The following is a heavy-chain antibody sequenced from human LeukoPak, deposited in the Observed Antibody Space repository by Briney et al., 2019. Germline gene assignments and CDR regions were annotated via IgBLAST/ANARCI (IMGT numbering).Heavy chain of an antibody. CDR2: IYPGDSDT. J-gene: IGHJ6*03. CDR1: GYSFTSYW. V-gene: IGHV5-51*01. CDR3: ARRSSSWNYYYYYMDV. D-gene: IGHD6-13*01. Sequence: GESLKISCKGSGYSFTSYWIGWVRQMPGKGLERMGIIYPGDSDTRYSPSFQGQVTISADKSISTAYLQWSSLKASDTAMYYCARRSSSWNYYYYYMDVWGKGTTVTVSS.